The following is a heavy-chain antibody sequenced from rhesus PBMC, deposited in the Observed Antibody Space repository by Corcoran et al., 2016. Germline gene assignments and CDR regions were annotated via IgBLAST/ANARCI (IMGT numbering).Heavy chain of an antibody. CDR2: ISGSDGTT. Sequence: LQLQQSGPGLVKPSETLSLTCAVSFGSISLNSLIWIRQPPGEGMDWFGRISGSDGTTDYNPPLRGRVTISRDTSKTEFYLKVDSVTAADTAVYYCVGLMVASPVEYWGQGVLVTVSS. CDR1: FGSISLNS. D-gene: IGHD6-37*01. J-gene: IGHJ4*01. V-gene: IGHV4-173*01. CDR3: VGLMVASPVEY.